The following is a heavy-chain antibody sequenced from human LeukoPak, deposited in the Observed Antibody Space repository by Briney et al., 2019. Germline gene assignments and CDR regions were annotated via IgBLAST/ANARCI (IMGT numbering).Heavy chain of an antibody. D-gene: IGHD3-22*01. V-gene: IGHV4-61*05. J-gene: IGHJ5*02. CDR1: GGSIRSSYYY. CDR2: IYYSGSS. CDR3: AGATYYYDSSGYLNWFDP. Sequence: SETLSLTCTVSGGSIRSSYYYWGWIRQPPGKGLEWIGYIYYSGSSNYNPSLKSRVTISVDTSKNQFSLKLSSVTAADTAVYYCAGATYYYDSSGYLNWFDPWGQGTLVTVSS.